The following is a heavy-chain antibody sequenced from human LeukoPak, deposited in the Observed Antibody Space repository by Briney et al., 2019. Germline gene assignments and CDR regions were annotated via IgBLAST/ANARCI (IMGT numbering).Heavy chain of an antibody. CDR3: ARDYDILTGYHASFDY. D-gene: IGHD3-9*01. CDR1: GFTFSNYW. J-gene: IGHJ4*02. V-gene: IGHV3-7*01. CDR2: IKQDGSEK. Sequence: PGGSLRLSCAASGFTFSNYWMSWVRQAPGKGLEWVANIKQDGSEKYYVDSVKGRFTISRDNAKNSLYLQMNSLRAEDTAVYYCARDYDILTGYHASFDYWGQGTLVTVS.